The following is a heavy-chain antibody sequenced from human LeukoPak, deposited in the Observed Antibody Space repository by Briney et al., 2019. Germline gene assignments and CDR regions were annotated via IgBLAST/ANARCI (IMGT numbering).Heavy chain of an antibody. J-gene: IGHJ3*02. V-gene: IGHV2-5*01. CDR2: IYWNDDK. D-gene: IGHD3-16*01. Sequence: SGPTPVNPTQTLTLTCTFSGFSLSTSGVGVGWIRQPPGKALEWLALIYWNDDKRYSPSLKSRLTITKDTSKNQVVLTMTNMDLVDTATYYCARRATFGGVIAPDDAFDIWGQGTMVTVSS. CDR1: GFSLSTSGVG. CDR3: ARRATFGGVIAPDDAFDI.